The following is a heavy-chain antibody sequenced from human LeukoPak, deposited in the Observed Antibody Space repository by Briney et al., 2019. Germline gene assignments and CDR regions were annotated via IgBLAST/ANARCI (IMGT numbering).Heavy chain of an antibody. J-gene: IGHJ4*02. D-gene: IGHD3-10*01. CDR1: GFTFSSYS. CDR2: ISSSSSTI. CDR3: ARGPGSRPFDY. V-gene: IGHV3-48*01. Sequence: GGSLRLSCAASGFTFSSYSMNWVRQAPGKGLEWVSYISSSSSTIYYADSVKGRFTISRDNAKNSLYLQMNSLRAEDTAVYYCARGPGSRPFDYWGQGTLVTVSS.